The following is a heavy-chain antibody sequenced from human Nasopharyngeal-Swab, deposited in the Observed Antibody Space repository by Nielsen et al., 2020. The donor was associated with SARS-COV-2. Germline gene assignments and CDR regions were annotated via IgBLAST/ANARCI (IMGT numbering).Heavy chain of an antibody. D-gene: IGHD2-2*01. V-gene: IGHV4-4*02. Sequence: SETLSLTCAVSAGSISSSNWWSWVRQPPGKGLEWIGEIYHSRSTNYNPSLQSRVTISVDKSKNQFSLKLSSVTAADTAVYYCARRSYCSSTSCNGDYYMDVWGKGTTVTVSS. J-gene: IGHJ6*03. CDR2: IYHSRST. CDR3: ARRSYCSSTSCNGDYYMDV. CDR1: AGSISSSNW.